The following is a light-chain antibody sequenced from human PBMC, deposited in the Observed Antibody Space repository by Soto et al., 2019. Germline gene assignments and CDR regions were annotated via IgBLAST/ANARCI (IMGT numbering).Light chain of an antibody. J-gene: IGKJ4*01. V-gene: IGKV1-39*01. Sequence: DIQMTQSPSSLSASVGDRVTITCRASQSIRSYLNWYQQKPGKAPKLLIYAASRLQSGVPSRFSGSGSETDFTLTISSLQPEDFATYYCQQSYSSPLTFGGGTKV. CDR2: AAS. CDR3: QQSYSSPLT. CDR1: QSIRSY.